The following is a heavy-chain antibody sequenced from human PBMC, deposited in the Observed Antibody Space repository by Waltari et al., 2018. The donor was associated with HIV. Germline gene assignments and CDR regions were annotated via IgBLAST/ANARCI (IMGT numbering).Heavy chain of an antibody. J-gene: IGHJ4*02. CDR1: GDSVSRTTTY. V-gene: IGHV4-39*01. CDR3: VTTYPVYWIFDN. CDR2: VYYSGSA. D-gene: IGHD1-1*01. Sequence: LQESGPGQVKASETLSLSCTVSGDSVSRTTTYWGWVRQPPEKPLEWIGSVYYSGSAYYNPSLGGRAAMSVDTSKNEISLRLTSVTAADTAVYYCVTTYPVYWIFDNWGLGTLVTVSS.